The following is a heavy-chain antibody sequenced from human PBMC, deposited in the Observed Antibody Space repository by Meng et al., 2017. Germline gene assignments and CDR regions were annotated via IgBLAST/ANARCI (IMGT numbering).Heavy chain of an antibody. CDR2: ISSSGSTI. Sequence: GESLKISCAASGFTFSDYYMSWIRQAPGKGLEWVSYISSSGSTIYYADSVKGRFTISRDNAKNSLYLQMNSLRAEDTAVYYCARDNRIWDYYDSSGYYLSYYFDYWGQGTLVNVSS. J-gene: IGHJ4*02. D-gene: IGHD3-22*01. CDR1: GFTFSDYY. CDR3: ARDNRIWDYYDSSGYYLSYYFDY. V-gene: IGHV3-11*01.